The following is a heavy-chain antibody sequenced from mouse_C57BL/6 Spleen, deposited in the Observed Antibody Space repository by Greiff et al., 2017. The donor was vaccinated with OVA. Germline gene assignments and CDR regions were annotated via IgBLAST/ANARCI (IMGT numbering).Heavy chain of an antibody. CDR3: TREGLYGNVYFDY. Sequence: EVKLQESGTVLARPGASVTMSCKTSGYTFTSYWMHWVKQRPGQGLEWIGAIYPGTSDTSYNQKFKGKAKLTAVTSASTAYMELSSLTNEDSAVYYCTREGLYGNVYFDYWGKGTTLTVSS. CDR2: IYPGTSDT. V-gene: IGHV1-5*01. CDR1: GYTFTSYW. J-gene: IGHJ2*01. D-gene: IGHD2-1*01.